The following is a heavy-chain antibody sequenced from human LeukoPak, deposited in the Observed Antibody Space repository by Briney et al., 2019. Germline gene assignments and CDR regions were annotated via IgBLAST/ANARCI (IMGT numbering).Heavy chain of an antibody. CDR1: GGSISSGGYY. D-gene: IGHD6-19*01. Sequence: SETLSLTCTVSGGSISSGGYYWGWIRQHPGKGLEWIGYIYYSGSTYYNPSLKSRLTKSVNKSKNEFSLKLSSVTAADTAVNYCARDRMYSSGWSPGFDPWGQGTLVTVSS. CDR2: IYYSGST. J-gene: IGHJ5*02. V-gene: IGHV4-31*03. CDR3: ARDRMYSSGWSPGFDP.